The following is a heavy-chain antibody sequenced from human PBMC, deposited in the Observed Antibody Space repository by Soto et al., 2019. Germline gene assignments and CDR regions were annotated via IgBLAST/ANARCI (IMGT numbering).Heavy chain of an antibody. J-gene: IGHJ6*02. Sequence: QVQLVESGGGVVQPGRSLRLSCAASGFTFSSYGMHWVRQAPGKGLEWVAVISYDGSNKYYADSVKGRFTISRDNSKNTLYLQMNSLRVEDTAVYYCANNKAGYYYGMDVWGQGTTVTVSS. CDR3: ANNKAGYYYGMDV. CDR1: GFTFSSYG. D-gene: IGHD3-10*01. CDR2: ISYDGSNK. V-gene: IGHV3-30*18.